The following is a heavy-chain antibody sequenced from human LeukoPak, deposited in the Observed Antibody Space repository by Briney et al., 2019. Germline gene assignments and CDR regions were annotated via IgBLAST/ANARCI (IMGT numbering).Heavy chain of an antibody. Sequence: RGESLKISCKGSGYRLTNYWIAWVRQMPGKGLEWMGIIYPGDSDTRYSPSFQGQVTISADKSISTAYLQWSSLKASDTAMYYCARYIPGYSSGWPDYWGQGTLVTVSS. CDR1: GYRLTNYW. D-gene: IGHD6-19*01. CDR3: ARYIPGYSSGWPDY. V-gene: IGHV5-51*01. CDR2: IYPGDSDT. J-gene: IGHJ4*02.